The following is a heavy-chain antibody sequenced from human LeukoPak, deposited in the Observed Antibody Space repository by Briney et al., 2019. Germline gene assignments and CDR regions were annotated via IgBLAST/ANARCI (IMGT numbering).Heavy chain of an antibody. Sequence: SCKASGGTFSSYAISWVRQAPGQGLEWVSAISGSGGSTYYADSVKGRFTISRDNSKNTLYLQMNSLRAEDTAVYYCAKDRPIAAAWEDYWGQGTLVTVSS. CDR3: AKDRPIAAAWEDY. D-gene: IGHD6-13*01. J-gene: IGHJ4*02. V-gene: IGHV3-23*01. CDR2: ISGSGGST. CDR1: GGTFSSYA.